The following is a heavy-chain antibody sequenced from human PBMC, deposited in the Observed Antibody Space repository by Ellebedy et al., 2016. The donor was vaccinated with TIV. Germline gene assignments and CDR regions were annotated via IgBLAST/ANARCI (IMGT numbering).Heavy chain of an antibody. Sequence: SQTLSLTXAISGDSVSSNSAAWIWIRQSPSRGLEWLGRTYYRSKWYNDYAVSVKSRITINPDTSKNQFSLQLNSVTPEDTAVYYCAREVAVAGTAFDYWGQGTLVTVSS. J-gene: IGHJ4*02. D-gene: IGHD6-19*01. CDR3: AREVAVAGTAFDY. V-gene: IGHV6-1*01. CDR2: TYYRSKWYN. CDR1: GDSVSSNSAA.